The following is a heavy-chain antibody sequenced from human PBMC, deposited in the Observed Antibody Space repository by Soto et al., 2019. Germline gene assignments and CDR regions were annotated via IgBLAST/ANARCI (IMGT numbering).Heavy chain of an antibody. V-gene: IGHV3-66*01. Sequence: GGSLRLSCAASGFNVSSNYMSWVRQAPGKGLEWVSVIYSGGSTYYADSVKGRFTLSRDNSKNTLYLQMNSLRAEAPAVYYCERETDDDGDSGGQGTLVTVSS. CDR2: IYSGGST. CDR3: ERETDDDGDS. J-gene: IGHJ4*02. CDR1: GFNVSSNY. D-gene: IGHD1-1*01.